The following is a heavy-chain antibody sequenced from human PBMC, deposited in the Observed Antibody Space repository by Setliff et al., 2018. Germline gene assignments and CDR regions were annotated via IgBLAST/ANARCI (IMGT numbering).Heavy chain of an antibody. CDR2: ISGDGITI. CDR1: GFTFGHYN. D-gene: IGHD4-17*01. J-gene: IGHJ5*02. CDR3: ARDPNGDYVGAFDP. Sequence: GESLKISCAASGFTFGHYNMNWVRQAPGKGLEWLSKISGDGITIFYADSVRGRFTISRDNAKNSLYLQMNSLRAEDTASYYCARDPNGDYVGAFDPWGQGILVTVSS. V-gene: IGHV3-11*01.